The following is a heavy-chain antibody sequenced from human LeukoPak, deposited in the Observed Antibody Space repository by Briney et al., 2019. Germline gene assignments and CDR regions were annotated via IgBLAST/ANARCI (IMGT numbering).Heavy chain of an antibody. V-gene: IGHV1-69*13. CDR1: EGTFSSYA. J-gene: IGHJ4*02. CDR3: ARGTGGSYYHFDY. Sequence: VASVKVSCKASEGTFSSYAISWVRQAPGQGLEWMGGIIPIFGTANYAQKFQGRVTITADESTSTAYMELSSLRSEDTAVYYCARGTGGSYYHFDYWGQGTLVTVSS. CDR2: IIPIFGTA. D-gene: IGHD1-26*01.